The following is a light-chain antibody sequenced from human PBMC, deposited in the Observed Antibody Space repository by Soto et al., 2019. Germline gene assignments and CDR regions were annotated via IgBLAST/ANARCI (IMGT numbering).Light chain of an antibody. V-gene: IGLV2-23*01. J-gene: IGLJ1*01. CDR1: SSDVGSYNL. CDR2: EGS. CDR3: CSYAGSSTYV. Sequence: QSVLIQPASVSESPGQSITISCTGTSSDVGSYNLVSWYQQHPGKAPKLMIYEGSKRPSGVSNRFSGSKSGNTASLTISGLQAEDEADYYCCSYAGSSTYVFGTGTKVTVL.